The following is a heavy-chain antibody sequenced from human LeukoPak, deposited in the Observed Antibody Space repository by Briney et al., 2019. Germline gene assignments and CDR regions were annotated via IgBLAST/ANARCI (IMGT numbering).Heavy chain of an antibody. CDR2: FDPEDGET. D-gene: IGHD2-2*01. J-gene: IGHJ6*03. CDR3: ATKDIVVVPAGISRDYYYHMDV. CDR1: GYTLSELS. V-gene: IGHV1-24*01. Sequence: ASVKVSCKVSGYTLSELSMHWVRQSPGKGLEWMGSFDPEDGETIYAQKFQGRITMTEDTSADTAYMELGSLRSEDTAVYYCATKDIVVVPAGISRDYYYHMDVWGKGTTVTVSS.